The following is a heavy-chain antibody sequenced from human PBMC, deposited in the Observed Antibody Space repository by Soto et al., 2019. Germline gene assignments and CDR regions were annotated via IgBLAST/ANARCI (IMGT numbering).Heavy chain of an antibody. CDR3: ARGSDGSGSYYSFHYYYYMDV. Sequence: SETLSLTCAVYGGSFSGYYWSWIRQPPGKGLEWIGEINHSGSTNYNPSLKSRVTISVDTSKNQFSLKLSSVTAADTAVYYCARGSDGSGSYYSFHYYYYMDVWGKGTTVTVSS. CDR1: GGSFSGYY. CDR2: INHSGST. D-gene: IGHD3-10*01. V-gene: IGHV4-34*01. J-gene: IGHJ6*03.